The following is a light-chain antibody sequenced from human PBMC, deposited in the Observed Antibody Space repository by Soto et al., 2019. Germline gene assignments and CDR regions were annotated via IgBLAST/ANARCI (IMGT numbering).Light chain of an antibody. CDR2: DAS. Sequence: DIQMTQSPSSLSASVGDRVTITCQASQDISNYLNWYQQKPGKAPKLLIYDASNLATGVPSRFSGSGSGTEFTLTISSLQPDDFATYYCQHYNSYSEAFGQGTKVDIK. V-gene: IGKV1-33*01. CDR3: QHYNSYSEA. J-gene: IGKJ1*01. CDR1: QDISNY.